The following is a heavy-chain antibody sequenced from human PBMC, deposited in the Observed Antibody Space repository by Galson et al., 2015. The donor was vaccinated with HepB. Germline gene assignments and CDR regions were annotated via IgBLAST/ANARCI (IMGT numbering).Heavy chain of an antibody. V-gene: IGHV1-69*10. J-gene: IGHJ4*02. CDR2: IISILGKA. CDR1: GGTFSTYA. CDR3: ATSPDYDFWSAPWYYFDY. Sequence: SVKVSCKASGGTFSTYAISWVRQAPGQGLEWMGGIISILGKANYAQKFQGRVTITADKSTSTAYMEQSSLRSEDTAVYYCATSPDYDFWSAPWYYFDYWGQGTLVTVSS. D-gene: IGHD3-3*01.